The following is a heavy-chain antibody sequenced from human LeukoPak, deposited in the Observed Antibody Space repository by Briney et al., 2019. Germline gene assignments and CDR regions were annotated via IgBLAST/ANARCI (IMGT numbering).Heavy chain of an antibody. CDR3: ARHHNYYYGMDV. Sequence: PSETLSLTCTVSGGSISTYYWSWIRQPPGKGLEWLGYIYYSGSTNYNPSLKSRLTISVDTSKNQFSLKLSSVTAADTAVYYCARHHNYYYGMDVWGQGTTVTVSS. CDR1: GGSISTYY. J-gene: IGHJ6*02. V-gene: IGHV4-59*08. CDR2: IYYSGST.